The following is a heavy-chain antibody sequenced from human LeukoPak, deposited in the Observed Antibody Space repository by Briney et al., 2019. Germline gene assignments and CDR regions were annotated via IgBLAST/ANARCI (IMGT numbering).Heavy chain of an antibody. Sequence: ASVKVSCKASGYTFTSYGISWVRQAPGQGLEWMGWISAYNGNTNYAQKLQGRVTMTTDTSTSTAYMELRSLRSDDTAVYYCARDRWGYSSGWLDYWGQGTLVTVSS. CDR1: GYTFTSYG. V-gene: IGHV1-18*01. CDR3: ARDRWGYSSGWLDY. J-gene: IGHJ4*02. D-gene: IGHD6-19*01. CDR2: ISAYNGNT.